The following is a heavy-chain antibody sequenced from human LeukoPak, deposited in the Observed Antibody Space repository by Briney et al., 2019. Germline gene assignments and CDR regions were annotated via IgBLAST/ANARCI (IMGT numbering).Heavy chain of an antibody. CDR3: AREGYCSSTSCDGETYNWFDP. CDR1: GGSISSYY. V-gene: IGHV4-59*01. CDR2: IYYSGST. Sequence: SETLSLTCTVSGGSISSYYWSWIRQPPGKGLEWIGYIYYSGSTNYNPSLKSRVTISVDTSKNQFSLKLSSVTAADTAVYYCAREGYCSSTSCDGETYNWFDPWGQGTLVTVSS. D-gene: IGHD2-2*01. J-gene: IGHJ5*02.